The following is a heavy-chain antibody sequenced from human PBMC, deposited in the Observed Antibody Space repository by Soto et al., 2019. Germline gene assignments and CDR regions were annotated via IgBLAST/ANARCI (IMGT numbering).Heavy chain of an antibody. Sequence: QLQLQESGPGLVKPSETLSLTCTVSDDSIGRSNYFWGWNRQPPGKGLEGIGNIFYSGNTHYHPSLRSRVTISLDTSNHHFSLRVSSVTAADTAVYYCARHLYSGDSSGSFGYWGPGALVIVSS. D-gene: IGHD6-19*01. CDR1: DDSIGRSNYF. J-gene: IGHJ4*02. CDR2: IFYSGNT. V-gene: IGHV4-39*01. CDR3: ARHLYSGDSSGSFGY.